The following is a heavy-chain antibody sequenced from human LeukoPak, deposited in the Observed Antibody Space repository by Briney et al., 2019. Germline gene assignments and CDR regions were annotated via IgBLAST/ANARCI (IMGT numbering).Heavy chain of an antibody. CDR2: ISSSGSTI. V-gene: IGHV3-48*03. CDR3: ARDRYFGEPRWFDP. J-gene: IGHJ5*02. CDR1: GFTFSSYE. Sequence: PGGSLRLSCAASGFTFSSYEMNWVRQAPGKGLEWVSYISSSGSTIYYADSVKGRFTISRDSAKNSLYLQMNSLRAEDTAVYYCARDRYFGEPRWFDPWGQGTLVTVSS. D-gene: IGHD3-10*01.